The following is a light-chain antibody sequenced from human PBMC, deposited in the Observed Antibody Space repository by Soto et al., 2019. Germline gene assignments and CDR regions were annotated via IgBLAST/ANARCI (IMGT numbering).Light chain of an antibody. CDR1: QSISSY. J-gene: IGKJ4*01. CDR2: AAS. CDR3: QRSFRTPLT. Sequence: DIQMTQXPSSLSASVGDRVTITCRASQSISSYLNWYQQKPGKAPKLLIYAASSLQSGVPSRFSGSGSGTDFTLTISSLQPEDFATYYCQRSFRTPLTFGGGTKVEIK. V-gene: IGKV1-39*01.